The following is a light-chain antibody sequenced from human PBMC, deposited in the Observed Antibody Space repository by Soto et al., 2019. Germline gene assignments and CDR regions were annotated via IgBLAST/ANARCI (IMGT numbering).Light chain of an antibody. J-gene: IGKJ5*01. CDR3: QQSYSTLIT. CDR2: AAS. V-gene: IGKV1-39*01. Sequence: VGDRVTITCRASQSISSYLNWYQQKPGKAPKLLIYAASSLQSGVPSRFSGSGSGTDFTLTISSLQPEDFATYYCQQSYSTLITFGQGTRLEI. CDR1: QSISSY.